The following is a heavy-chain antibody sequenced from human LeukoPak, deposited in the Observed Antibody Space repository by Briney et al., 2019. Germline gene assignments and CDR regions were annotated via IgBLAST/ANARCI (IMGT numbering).Heavy chain of an antibody. Sequence: GGSLRLSCAASGFTFNSYAMSWVRRAPGKGLEWVSAIRGGGGTTYYADSVKGRFTISRDNSKNTLYLQMNSLRAEDTAVYYCAKAIGYCSSISCSPFDYWGQGTLVTVSS. D-gene: IGHD2-2*01. CDR2: IRGGGGTT. CDR3: AKAIGYCSSISCSPFDY. CDR1: GFTFNSYA. J-gene: IGHJ4*02. V-gene: IGHV3-23*01.